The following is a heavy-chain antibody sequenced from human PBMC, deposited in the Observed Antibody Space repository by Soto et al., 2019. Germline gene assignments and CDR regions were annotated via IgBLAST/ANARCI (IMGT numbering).Heavy chain of an antibody. D-gene: IGHD2-8*01. CDR1: GGTFSSYT. J-gene: IGHJ4*02. CDR3: ARDPTEWGHYFDY. Sequence: QVQLVQSGAEVKKPGSSVKVSCKASGGTFSSYTISWVRQAPGQGLEWMGRIIPILGIANYAQKFQGRVTITADKSTSTAYMELSSLRSEDTAVYYCARDPTEWGHYFDYWGQGTLVTVSS. CDR2: IIPILGIA. V-gene: IGHV1-69*08.